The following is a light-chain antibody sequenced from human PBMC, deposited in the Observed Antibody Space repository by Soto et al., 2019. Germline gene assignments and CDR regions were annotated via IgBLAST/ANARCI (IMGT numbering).Light chain of an antibody. CDR1: SSDVGGYNY. J-gene: IGLJ1*01. V-gene: IGLV2-14*01. CDR2: DVS. CDR3: SSYTSSSTLAV. Sequence: QSALNQPASVSGSPGQSITISCTGTSSDVGGYNYVSWYQQHPGKAPKLMIYDVSNRPSGVSNRFSGSKSGNTASLTISGLQAEDEADYYCSSYTSSSTLAVFGTGTKVTVL.